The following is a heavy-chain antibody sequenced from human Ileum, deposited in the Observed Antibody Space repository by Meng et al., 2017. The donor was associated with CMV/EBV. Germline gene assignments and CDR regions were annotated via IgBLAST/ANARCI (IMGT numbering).Heavy chain of an antibody. CDR1: GFAFSKYS. CDR3: AKDRTPDSRYNFDR. V-gene: IGHV3-23*03. J-gene: IGHJ4*02. D-gene: IGHD2-2*02. Sequence: GGSLRLSCSASGFAFSKYSMNWVRLAPGKGLEWLSIIHYTGRTTYYADSVKGRFIISRDNSRSVLYLEMNSLRVEDTAVYYCAKDRTPDSRYNFDRWGQGTLVTVSS. CDR2: IHYTGRTT.